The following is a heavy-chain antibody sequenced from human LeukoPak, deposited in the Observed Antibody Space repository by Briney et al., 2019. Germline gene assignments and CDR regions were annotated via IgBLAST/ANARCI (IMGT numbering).Heavy chain of an antibody. CDR2: IYYSGST. D-gene: IGHD3-10*01. CDR3: ARHDRSGAHYFDY. J-gene: IGHJ4*02. Sequence: SETLSLTCTVSGGSISSSSYYWGWLRQPPGKGLEWIGSIYYSGSTYYNPSLKSRVTISVDTSKNQFSLKLSSVTAADTAVYYCARHDRSGAHYFDYWGQGTLVTVSS. V-gene: IGHV4-39*01. CDR1: GGSISSSSYY.